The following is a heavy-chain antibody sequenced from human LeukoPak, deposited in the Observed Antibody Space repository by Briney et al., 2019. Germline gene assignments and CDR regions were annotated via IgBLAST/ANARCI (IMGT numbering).Heavy chain of an antibody. V-gene: IGHV4-59*01. D-gene: IGHD2-21*02. CDR2: IYYSGST. CDR3: ARENDFDAFDI. J-gene: IGHJ3*02. Sequence: SETLSLTCTVSGGSISSYYWSWIRQPPGKGLEWIGYIYYSGSTNYNPSLKSRVTISVDTSKNQFSLKLSSATAADTAVYYCARENDFDAFDIWGQGTMATVSS. CDR1: GGSISSYY.